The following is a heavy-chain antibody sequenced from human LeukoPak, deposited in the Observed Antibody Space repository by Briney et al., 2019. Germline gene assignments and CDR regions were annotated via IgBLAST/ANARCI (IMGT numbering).Heavy chain of an antibody. J-gene: IGHJ4*02. CDR3: ARDHAGDFDY. D-gene: IGHD7-27*01. Sequence: ASVKVSCKASGYTFASYYMHWVRQAPGQGLEWMGWINTNTGNPTYAQGFTGRFVFSLDTSVSTAYLQISSLKAEDTAVYYCARDHAGDFDYWGQGTLVTVSS. CDR1: GYTFASYY. CDR2: INTNTGNP. V-gene: IGHV7-4-1*02.